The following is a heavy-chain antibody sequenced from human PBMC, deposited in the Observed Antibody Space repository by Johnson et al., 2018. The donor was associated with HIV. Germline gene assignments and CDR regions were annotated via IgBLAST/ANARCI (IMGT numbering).Heavy chain of an antibody. V-gene: IGHV3-74*02. CDR1: GFTFSSHW. Sequence: VQLVESGGGLVQPGGSLRLSCAASGFTFSSHWMHWVRQPPGKGLVWVSRINSDGSSTSYADSVKGRFTISRDNAKNTLYLQMNSLRVEDTAVYYALLGQDGGGIWGQGTMVTVSS. J-gene: IGHJ3*02. CDR3: LLGQDGGGI. CDR2: INSDGSST. D-gene: IGHD3-16*01.